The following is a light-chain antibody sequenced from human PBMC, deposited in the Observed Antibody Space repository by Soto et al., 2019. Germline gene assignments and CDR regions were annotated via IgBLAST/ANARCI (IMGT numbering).Light chain of an antibody. CDR1: TSNIGAGYG. Sequence: QSVLTQPPSVSGAPGQRVTISCTGGTSNIGAGYGVHWYQLLPQTAPRLLIYDNTNRPSGVSVRFSGSKSGTSASLAISGLQAEDEADYYCQSFDKYLSAVVFGGGTKLTVL. J-gene: IGLJ2*01. V-gene: IGLV1-40*01. CDR3: QSFDKYLSAVV. CDR2: DNT.